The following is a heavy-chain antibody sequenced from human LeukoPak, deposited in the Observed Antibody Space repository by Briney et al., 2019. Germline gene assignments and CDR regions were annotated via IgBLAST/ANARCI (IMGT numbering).Heavy chain of an antibody. D-gene: IGHD3-3*01. CDR2: IRYDASNE. J-gene: IGHJ4*02. Sequence: GGSLRPSCVASGFAFNMYGMHWVRQAPGKGLQWVAFIRYDASNEYYVESVKGRFTISRDNTENTLYLQMNSLRAEDTAVYYCARYDYWSGYYPLDLWGQGTLVTVSS. CDR3: ARYDYWSGYYPLDL. CDR1: GFAFNMYG. V-gene: IGHV3-30*02.